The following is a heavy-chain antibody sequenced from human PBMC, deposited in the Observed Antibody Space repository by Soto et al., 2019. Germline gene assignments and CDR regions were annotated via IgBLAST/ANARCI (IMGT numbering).Heavy chain of an antibody. CDR3: AKDAVYNDGLWLMDS. Sequence: GGSLRLSCAASGFTISTFAMTWVRQAPGKGLESVCGMTGSGATIHYADSVKGRFTISKGNSRNVLYLQMDYLRDEDTAVYYCAKDAVYNDGLWLMDSWGQGTLVTVSS. D-gene: IGHD2-21*01. CDR2: MTGSGATI. J-gene: IGHJ4*02. CDR1: GFTISTFA. V-gene: IGHV3-23*01.